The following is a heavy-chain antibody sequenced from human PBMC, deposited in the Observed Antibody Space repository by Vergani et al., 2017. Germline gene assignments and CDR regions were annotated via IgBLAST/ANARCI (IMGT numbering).Heavy chain of an antibody. J-gene: IGHJ4*02. V-gene: IGHV3-23*01. D-gene: IGHD1-26*01. CDR1: GFTFSSYA. CDR2: ISGSGGST. Sequence: EVQLLESGGGLVQPGGSLRLSCAASGFTFSSYAMSWVRQAPGKGLEWVSAISGSGGSTYYADSVKGRFTISRDNSKNTLYLQMNSLRAEDTAVDYCAKSSTYSGSYPVDYWGQGTLVTVSS. CDR3: AKSSTYSGSYPVDY.